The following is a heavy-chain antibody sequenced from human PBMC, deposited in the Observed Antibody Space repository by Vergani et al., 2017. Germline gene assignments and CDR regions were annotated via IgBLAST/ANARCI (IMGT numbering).Heavy chain of an antibody. J-gene: IGHJ3*02. CDR2: FDPEDGET. Sequence: QVQLVQSGAEVKKPGASVKVSCKVSGYTLTELSMHWVRQAPGKGLEWMGGFDPEDGETIYAQKFQGRVTMTEDTSTDTAYMELSRLRSEDSAVYYCATKPIRITIVRGVIIRGGLHDAFDIWGQGTMVTVSS. CDR3: ATKPIRITIVRGVIIRGGLHDAFDI. V-gene: IGHV1-24*01. D-gene: IGHD3-10*01. CDR1: GYTLTELS.